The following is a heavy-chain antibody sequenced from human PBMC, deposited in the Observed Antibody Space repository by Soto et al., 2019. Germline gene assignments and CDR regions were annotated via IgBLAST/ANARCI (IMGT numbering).Heavy chain of an antibody. D-gene: IGHD6-19*01. Sequence: QVQLQESGPGLVKPSGTLSLTCAVSGDSISNSRWWTWVRQPPGKGLEWIGDIFHSGDTNYNPSLKSRVFISVDKSQNQFSLKVSSVTAAATAVYYCAYSTGWYRHDVWGQGTLVPVSS. V-gene: IGHV4-4*02. CDR3: AYSTGWYRHDV. J-gene: IGHJ3*01. CDR2: IFHSGDT. CDR1: GDSISNSRW.